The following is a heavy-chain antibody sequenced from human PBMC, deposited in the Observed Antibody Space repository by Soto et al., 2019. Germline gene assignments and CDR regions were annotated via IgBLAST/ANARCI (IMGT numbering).Heavy chain of an antibody. CDR2: IKQDGSAK. D-gene: IGHD5-12*01. V-gene: IGHV3-7*01. Sequence: EVQLVESGGGLVQPGGSLRLSCAGSGFTFSSYWMSWVRQTPDKGLEWVAKIKQDGSAKSYVDSVKGRFTISRDNARNSLSLQMDSLRAEYTAVYYCVRAPREDTGYEYYFDYWGQGTLVTVSS. J-gene: IGHJ4*02. CDR1: GFTFSSYW. CDR3: VRAPREDTGYEYYFDY.